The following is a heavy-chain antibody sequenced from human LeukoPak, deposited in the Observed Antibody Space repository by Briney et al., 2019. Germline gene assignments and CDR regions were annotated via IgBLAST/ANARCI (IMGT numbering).Heavy chain of an antibody. CDR3: ARDGLASTVVTPYYYYGMDV. V-gene: IGHV1-46*01. Sequence: ASVKVSCKASGYTFTSYYIHWVRQAPGQGLEWMGIINPSGGSTTYAQKFQGRVAMTRDTSTSRVYMEVSSLRSEDTAVYYCARDGLASTVVTPYYYYGMDVWGQGTTVTVSS. CDR2: INPSGGST. CDR1: GYTFTSYY. D-gene: IGHD4-23*01. J-gene: IGHJ6*02.